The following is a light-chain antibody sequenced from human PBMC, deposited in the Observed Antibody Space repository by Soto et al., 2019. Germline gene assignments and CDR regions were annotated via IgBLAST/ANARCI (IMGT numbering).Light chain of an antibody. J-gene: IGLJ1*01. V-gene: IGLV2-8*01. CDR1: SSDVGGYNY. Sequence: QSFLTQPPSASGSPGQSVTISCTGTSSDVGGYNYVSWYQQHPGKAPKLMIYEVSKRPSGVPDRFSGSKSGNTASLTVSGLQAEDEADYYCSSYAGSNVVVFGTGTKVTVL. CDR3: SSYAGSNVVV. CDR2: EVS.